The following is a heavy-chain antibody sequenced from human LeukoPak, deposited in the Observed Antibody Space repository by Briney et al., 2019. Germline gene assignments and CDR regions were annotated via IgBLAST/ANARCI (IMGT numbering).Heavy chain of an antibody. CDR1: GGSISSGGYS. CDR3: ARDLKKGGSGYSS. J-gene: IGHJ4*02. D-gene: IGHD3-22*01. CDR2: IYYSGST. Sequence: SETLSLTCAVSGGSISSGGYSWSWIRQPPGKGLEWIGYIYYSGSTNYNPSLKSRVTISVDTSKNQFSLKLSSVTAADTAVYYCARDLKKGGSGYSSWGQGTLVTVSS. V-gene: IGHV4-61*08.